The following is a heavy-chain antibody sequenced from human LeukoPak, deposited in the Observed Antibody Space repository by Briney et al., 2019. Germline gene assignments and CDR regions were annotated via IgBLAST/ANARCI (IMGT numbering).Heavy chain of an antibody. CDR2: INPNSGGT. V-gene: IGHV1-2*02. D-gene: IGHD3-10*01. J-gene: IGHJ4*02. CDR1: GYTFTGYY. CDR3: ARDWYYGSGSYYGGFFDY. Sequence: ASVKVSCTASGYTFTGYYMHWVRQAPGQGLEWVGWINPNSGGTNYAQKFQGRVTMTRDTSISTAYMELSRLRSDDTAVYYCARDWYYGSGSYYGGFFDYWGQGTLVTVSS.